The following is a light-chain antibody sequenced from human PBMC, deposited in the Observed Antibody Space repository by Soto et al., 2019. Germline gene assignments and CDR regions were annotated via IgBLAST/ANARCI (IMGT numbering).Light chain of an antibody. Sequence: VLPQPPSASGTPGQRVTISCSGSNSNIGSNTVNWYQQLPGTAPKLLIYSNNQRPSGVPDRFSGSKSGTSASLAISGLQSEDEADYYCAAWDDSLNAAVFGGGTQLTVL. CDR2: SNN. J-gene: IGLJ7*01. CDR1: NSNIGSNT. CDR3: AAWDDSLNAAV. V-gene: IGLV1-44*01.